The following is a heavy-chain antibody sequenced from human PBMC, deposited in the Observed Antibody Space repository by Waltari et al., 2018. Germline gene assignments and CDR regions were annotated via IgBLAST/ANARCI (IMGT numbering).Heavy chain of an antibody. V-gene: IGHV4-38-2*02. CDR3: ARDPDADSSGYYSGH. CDR1: GSSIRSGYY. CDR2: IYHSGYT. D-gene: IGHD3-22*01. J-gene: IGHJ4*02. Sequence: QLQLQESGPGLVKPSETLSLTCAVSGSSIRSGYYWGWIRQPPGKGLEWIGTIYHSGYTSYNPSLKGRVTISVDPSKSQFSLKLTSVTAADTAVYYCARDPDADSSGYYSGHWGQGTLVTVSS.